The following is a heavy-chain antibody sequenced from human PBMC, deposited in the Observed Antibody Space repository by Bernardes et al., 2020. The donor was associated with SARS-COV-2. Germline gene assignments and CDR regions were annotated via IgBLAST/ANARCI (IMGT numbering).Heavy chain of an antibody. V-gene: IGHV3-21*01. Sequence: GGSLRLSCAASGFTFSSYSMNWVRQAPGKGLEWVSSISSSSSYIYYADSVKGRFTISRDNAKNSLYLQMNSLRAEDTAVYYCARVYRDLGPAYGMDVWGQGTTVTVSS. J-gene: IGHJ6*02. CDR3: ARVYRDLGPAYGMDV. CDR2: ISSSSSYI. CDR1: GFTFSSYS. D-gene: IGHD2-2*01.